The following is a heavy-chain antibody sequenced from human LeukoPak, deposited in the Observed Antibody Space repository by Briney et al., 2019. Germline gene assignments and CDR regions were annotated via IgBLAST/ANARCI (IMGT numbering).Heavy chain of an antibody. CDR2: IYTSGST. Sequence: SETLSLTCTVSGGSISSGSYYWSWIRQPAGKGLEWIGRIYTSGSTNYNPSLKSRVTISVDTSKNQFSLKLSSVTAADTAVYYCARGRPDSSSFDYWGQGTLVTVSS. D-gene: IGHD6-6*01. CDR3: ARGRPDSSSFDY. CDR1: GGSISSGSYY. J-gene: IGHJ4*02. V-gene: IGHV4-61*02.